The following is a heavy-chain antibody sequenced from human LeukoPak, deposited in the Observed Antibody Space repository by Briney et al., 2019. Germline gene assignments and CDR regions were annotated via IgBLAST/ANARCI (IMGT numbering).Heavy chain of an antibody. J-gene: IGHJ5*02. CDR3: ARDYLDSYYDFWSDP. CDR1: GGSISSYY. Sequence: PSETLSLTCTVPGGSISSYYWSWIRQPAGKGLEWIGRIYTSGSTNYNPSLKSRVTMSVDTSKNQFSLKLSSVTAADTAVYYCARDYLDSYYDFWSDPWGQGTLVTVSS. CDR2: IYTSGST. D-gene: IGHD3-3*01. V-gene: IGHV4-4*07.